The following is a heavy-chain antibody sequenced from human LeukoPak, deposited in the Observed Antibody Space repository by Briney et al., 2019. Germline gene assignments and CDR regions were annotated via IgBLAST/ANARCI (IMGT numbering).Heavy chain of an antibody. CDR2: IYYSGST. CDR1: GDSISSHY. CDR3: ARDGDWNYFDY. D-gene: IGHD3/OR15-3a*01. V-gene: IGHV4-59*11. J-gene: IGHJ4*02. Sequence: SETLSLTCTVSGDSISSHYWSWIRQPPGKGLEWIGYIYYSGSTNYNPSLKSRVTISVDTSKNQFSLKLSPVTAADTAVYYCARDGDWNYFDYWGQGTLVTVSS.